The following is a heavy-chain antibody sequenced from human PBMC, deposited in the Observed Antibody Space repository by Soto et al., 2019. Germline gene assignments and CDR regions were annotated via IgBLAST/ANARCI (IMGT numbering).Heavy chain of an antibody. J-gene: IGHJ4*02. CDR2: ISYAGIT. CDR1: GGPLTGRDYF. D-gene: IGHD3-16*01. Sequence: PLSPTFRVPGGPLTGRDYFWSWIRQPPERGGEWIGSISYAGITYNTPYVNSRAALSMDTTKNLFNLRLRYLTAADTAVYFLASGTATFYRHYYFDYWGQGTPVTVSS. V-gene: IGHV4-30-4*01. CDR3: ASGTATFYRHYYFDY.